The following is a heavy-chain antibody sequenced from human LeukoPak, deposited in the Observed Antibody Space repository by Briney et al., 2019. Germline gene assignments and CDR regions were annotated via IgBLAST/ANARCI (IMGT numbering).Heavy chain of an antibody. J-gene: IGHJ4*02. CDR3: ARDYPTSGIVTIFDC. D-gene: IGHD1-1*01. CDR1: GGSFSGYY. CDR2: ITASGGST. V-gene: IGHV3-23*01. Sequence: PSETLSLTCAVYGGSFSGYYWSWIRQPPGKGLEWVSSITASGGSTYCADSVKGRFTISRDNSKNTLYLQMSSLRAEDTAVYYCARDYPTSGIVTIFDCWGQGTLVTVSS.